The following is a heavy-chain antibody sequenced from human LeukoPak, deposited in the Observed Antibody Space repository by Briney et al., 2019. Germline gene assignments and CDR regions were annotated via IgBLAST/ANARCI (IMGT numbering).Heavy chain of an antibody. CDR1: GFTFSSYS. CDR3: ARAMNYYDSSGTYYAIPSTY. V-gene: IGHV3-21*01. J-gene: IGHJ4*02. CDR2: ISSSSSYI. D-gene: IGHD3-22*01. Sequence: GSLRLSCAASGFTFSSYSMNWVRQAPGKGLEWVSSISSSSSYIYYADSVKGRFTISRDNAKNSLYLQMNSLRAEDTAVYYCARAMNYYDSSGTYYAIPSTYWGQGTLVTVSS.